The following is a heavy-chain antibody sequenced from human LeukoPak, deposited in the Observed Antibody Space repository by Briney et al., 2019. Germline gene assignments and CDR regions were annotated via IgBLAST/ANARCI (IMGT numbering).Heavy chain of an antibody. CDR1: GFTFSSYG. CDR2: IWYDGSNK. CDR3: ARGDTVGAHDY. V-gene: IGHV3-33*01. Sequence: GGSLRLSCAASGFTFSSYGMHWVRQAPGKGLEWVAVIWYDGSNKYYADSVKGRFTISRDNSKSTLYLQMNSLRAEDTAVYYCARGDTVGAHDYWGQGTLVTVSS. D-gene: IGHD1-26*01. J-gene: IGHJ4*02.